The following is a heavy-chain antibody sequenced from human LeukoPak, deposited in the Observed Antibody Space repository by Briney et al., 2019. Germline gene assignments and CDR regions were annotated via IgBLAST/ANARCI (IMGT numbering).Heavy chain of an antibody. CDR2: ISYDGSNK. CDR3: ARVYRYYDYVWGTPGY. Sequence: GGSLRLSCAASGFTFSSYAMHWVRQAPGKGLEWVAVISYDGSNKYYADSVKGRFTISRDNSKNTLYLQMNSLRAEDTAVYYCARVYRYYDYVWGTPGYWGQGTLVTVSS. V-gene: IGHV3-30-3*01. D-gene: IGHD3-16*01. J-gene: IGHJ4*02. CDR1: GFTFSSYA.